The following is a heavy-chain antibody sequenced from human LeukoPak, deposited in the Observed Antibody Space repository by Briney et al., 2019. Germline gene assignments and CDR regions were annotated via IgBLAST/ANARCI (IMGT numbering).Heavy chain of an antibody. CDR2: INQDGSKK. CDR1: GFTFSTYW. V-gene: IGHV3-7*01. J-gene: IGHJ6*03. CDR3: ARVFSGWYGNYMNV. D-gene: IGHD6-19*01. Sequence: GGSLRLSCEASGFTFSTYWMIWVRQAPGKGLEWVANINQDGSKKYYVDSIKGRFTISRDNAKNSLYLQMISLRAEDTALYYCARVFSGWYGNYMNVWGKGTTVTVSS.